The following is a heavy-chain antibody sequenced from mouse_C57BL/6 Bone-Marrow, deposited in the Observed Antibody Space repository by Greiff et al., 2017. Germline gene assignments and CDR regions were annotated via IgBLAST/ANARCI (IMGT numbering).Heavy chain of an antibody. J-gene: IGHJ2*01. Sequence: AAEGVDFSRYWMSWVRRAPGKGLEWIGEINPDSSTINYAPSLKDKFIISRDNAKNTLYLQMSKVRSEDTALYYCASLYYYGSHDYWGQGTTLTVSS. CDR3: ASLYYYGSHDY. CDR1: GVDFSRYW. CDR2: INPDSSTI. D-gene: IGHD1-1*01. V-gene: IGHV4-1*01.